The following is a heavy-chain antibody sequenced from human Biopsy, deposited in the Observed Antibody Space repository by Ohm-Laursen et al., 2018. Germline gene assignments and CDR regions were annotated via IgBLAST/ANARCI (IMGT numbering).Heavy chain of an antibody. J-gene: IGHJ1*01. Sequence: SDTLSLTCTVSGGSFTGHYWTWIRQPPGKGLEWMGHISHTGYTSYKSSLKSRVTISLDTSRKHFSLRLTSLAAADTAVYYCARGSNEYGGLYFPHWGQGTLVTVSS. D-gene: IGHD4-23*01. CDR2: ISHTGYT. V-gene: IGHV4-59*11. CDR3: ARGSNEYGGLYFPH. CDR1: GGSFTGHY.